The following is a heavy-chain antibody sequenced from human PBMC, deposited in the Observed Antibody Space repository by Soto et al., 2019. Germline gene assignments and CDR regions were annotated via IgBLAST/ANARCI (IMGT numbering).Heavy chain of an antibody. J-gene: IGHJ5*02. CDR1: GGSINSGDYY. CDR3: ARVRDWFDP. CDR2: IDHSGNT. D-gene: IGHD3-3*01. Sequence: SETLSLTCTVSGGSINSGDYYWSWIRQPPGKGLEWIGEIDHSGNTNHNPSLKSRVTISVDTSKNQFSLRLTSVTAADTAVYYCARVRDWFDPWGQGTLVTVSS. V-gene: IGHV4-39*07.